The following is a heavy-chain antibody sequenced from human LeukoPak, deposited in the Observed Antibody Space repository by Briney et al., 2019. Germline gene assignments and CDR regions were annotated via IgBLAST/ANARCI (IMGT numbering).Heavy chain of an antibody. D-gene: IGHD5-24*01. CDR3: ARGLRYKDAFDI. J-gene: IGHJ3*02. Sequence: PSETLSLTCAVYGGSFSGYYWSWIRQPPGKGLEWIGYIYYSGSTYYNPSLKSRVTISVDTSKNQFSLKLSSVTAADTAVYYCARGLRYKDAFDIWGQGTMVTVSS. CDR1: GGSFSGYY. CDR2: IYYSGST. V-gene: IGHV4-30-4*08.